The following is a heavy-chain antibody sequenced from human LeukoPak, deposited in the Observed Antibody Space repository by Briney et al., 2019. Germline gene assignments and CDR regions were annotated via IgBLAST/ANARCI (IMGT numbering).Heavy chain of an antibody. V-gene: IGHV3-23*01. J-gene: IGHJ4*02. CDR2: ISTSGGDA. D-gene: IGHD1-26*01. Sequence: GGSLRLSCAASGFTVSDSAMTWVRQAPGKGLEWVSAISTSGGDAIYTDSVKDRFTISRDNPKNTLYLQMNSLRAEDTAIYYCAKGGSYAPLDIWGQGTLVTVSS. CDR3: AKGGSYAPLDI. CDR1: GFTVSDSA.